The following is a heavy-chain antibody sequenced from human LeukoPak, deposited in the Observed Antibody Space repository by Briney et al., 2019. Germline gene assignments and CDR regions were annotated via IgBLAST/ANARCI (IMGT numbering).Heavy chain of an antibody. D-gene: IGHD5-18*01. Sequence: SGPTLVNPTQTLTLTCSFSGVSVTTSGEGVGWIRQPPGKALEWLAPIYWDDDSRYSPSLKNRLTISKDTAKNQVVLSMSNMDSVDTATYFCVHSQRYSNGSFHDAYDIWSLGTLVTVSS. CDR1: GVSVTTSGEG. CDR3: VHSQRYSNGSFHDAYDI. V-gene: IGHV2-5*02. CDR2: IYWDDDS. J-gene: IGHJ3*02.